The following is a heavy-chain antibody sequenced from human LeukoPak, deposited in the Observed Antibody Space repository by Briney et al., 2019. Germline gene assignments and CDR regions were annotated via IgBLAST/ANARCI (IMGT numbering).Heavy chain of an antibody. CDR1: GYTFSGYY. V-gene: IGHV1-2*02. CDR3: ARGEYCSGGSCSTDFDY. CDR2: INPNSGGT. Sequence: GASVKVSCKASGYTFSGYYMHWVRQAPGQGLEWMVWINPNSGGTNYAQNFQGRVTATWDTSISTAYMELSRLRSDDTAVFYCARGEYCSGGSCSTDFDYWGQGTLVTVSS. J-gene: IGHJ4*02. D-gene: IGHD2-15*01.